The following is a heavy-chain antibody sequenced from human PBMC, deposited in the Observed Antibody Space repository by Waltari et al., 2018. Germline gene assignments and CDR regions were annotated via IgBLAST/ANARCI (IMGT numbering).Heavy chain of an antibody. D-gene: IGHD3-3*01. CDR3: ARANLFRSRGLTFDI. J-gene: IGHJ3*02. V-gene: IGHV1-3*03. Sequence: QVQLVQSGAEVKKPGASVKVSCKASGYTFSDYAIHWVRQAPGQRPEWMGVINTGNGNREYSQEFQGRVTISRDTSASTVYMELSSLRSEDMAVYYCARANLFRSRGLTFDIWGQGTMVTVSS. CDR1: GYTFSDYA. CDR2: INTGNGNR.